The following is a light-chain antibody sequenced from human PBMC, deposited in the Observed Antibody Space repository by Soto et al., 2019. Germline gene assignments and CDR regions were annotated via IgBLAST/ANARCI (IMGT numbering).Light chain of an antibody. CDR2: DVS. J-gene: IGLJ2*01. Sequence: QSVLTQPRSVSGSPGHSVTISCTGTSSDVGGYNYVSWYQQHPGKAPKLMIYDVSKRPSGVPDRFSGSKSGNTASLTISGLQAEDEADCYCCSYAGSYTHVVFGGATKLTVL. CDR1: SSDVGGYNY. CDR3: CSYAGSYTHVV. V-gene: IGLV2-11*01.